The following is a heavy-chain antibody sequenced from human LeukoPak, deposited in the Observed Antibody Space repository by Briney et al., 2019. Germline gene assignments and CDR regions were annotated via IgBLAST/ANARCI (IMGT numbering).Heavy chain of an antibody. Sequence: PGGSLRLSCAASGFTFSSYGMHWVRQAPGKGLEWVAVIWYDGSNKYYADSVKGRFTISRDNSQNTLYLQINSLRAEDTAIYYCAQTIGYHYYDSSAYYRDAFDIWGQGTVVTVSS. CDR1: GFTFSSYG. D-gene: IGHD3-22*01. J-gene: IGHJ3*02. CDR3: AQTIGYHYYDSSAYYRDAFDI. CDR2: IWYDGSNK. V-gene: IGHV3-33*06.